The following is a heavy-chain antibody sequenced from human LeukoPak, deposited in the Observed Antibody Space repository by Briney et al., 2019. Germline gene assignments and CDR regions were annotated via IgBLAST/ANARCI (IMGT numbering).Heavy chain of an antibody. CDR1: GYTFTNYS. CDR2: INAGNGNT. J-gene: IGHJ4*02. D-gene: IGHD1-1*01. CDR3: ARERVSPHWFDY. Sequence: ASVKVSCKASGYTFTNYSMHWVRQAPGQRLEWMGWINAGNGNTRYSQRFQGRVTLTRDTSASTSHMELSSLTSEDTAVYYCARERVSPHWFDYWGQGTLVTVSS. V-gene: IGHV1-3*01.